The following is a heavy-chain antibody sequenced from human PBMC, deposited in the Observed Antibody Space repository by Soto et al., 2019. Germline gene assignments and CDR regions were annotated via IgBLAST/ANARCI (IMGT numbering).Heavy chain of an antibody. CDR1: GGSISSGDYY. Sequence: QVQLQESGPGLVKPSQTLSLTCTVSGGSISSGDYYWSWIRQHPGKGLEWIEYIYYSGRTYYNPSIKSRVTISVDPSKNQFSLKLSSVTAADTAVYYCARWWSGSRQGFDPWGQGTLVTVSS. D-gene: IGHD3-3*01. CDR2: IYYSGRT. CDR3: ARWWSGSRQGFDP. V-gene: IGHV4-31*03. J-gene: IGHJ5*02.